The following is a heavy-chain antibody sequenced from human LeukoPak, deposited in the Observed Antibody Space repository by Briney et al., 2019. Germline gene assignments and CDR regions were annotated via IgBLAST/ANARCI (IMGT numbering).Heavy chain of an antibody. J-gene: IGHJ4*02. CDR3: AKCYDSSALMGDFDY. CDR1: GFTFSSYA. V-gene: IGHV3-23*01. Sequence: GGSLRLSCAASGFTFSSYAMSWVRQAPGEGLEWVSAISGSGGSTYYADSVKGRFTISRDNSKNTLYLQMNSLRAEDTAVYYCAKCYDSSALMGDFDYWGQGTLVTVSS. CDR2: ISGSGGST. D-gene: IGHD3-22*01.